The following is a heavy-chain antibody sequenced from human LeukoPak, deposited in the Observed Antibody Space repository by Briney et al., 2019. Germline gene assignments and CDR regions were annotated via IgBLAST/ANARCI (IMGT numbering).Heavy chain of an antibody. Sequence: PGGSLRLSCAASGFTFSTYSMNWVRQAPGKGPEWVSSISSDSNYIYYADSLKGRFTISRDNAKNSLYLQMISLRAEDTAVYYCARVAFGLYVMDVWGQGTTVTVSS. D-gene: IGHD3-16*01. CDR3: ARVAFGLYVMDV. CDR1: GFTFSTYS. J-gene: IGHJ6*02. CDR2: ISSDSNYI. V-gene: IGHV3-21*01.